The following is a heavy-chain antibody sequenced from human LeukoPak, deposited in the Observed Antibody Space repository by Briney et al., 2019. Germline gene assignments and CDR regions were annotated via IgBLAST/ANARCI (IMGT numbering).Heavy chain of an antibody. Sequence: GASVKVSCKASGYTFTSYAMHWVRQAPGQRLEWMGWINTDNGGTKYSQKFQGRVTITRDTSASTVYMEVSSLTSEDTAVYFCARDRRIVVVTPDSSFQHWGQGTLVTVSS. CDR1: GYTFTSYA. CDR2: INTDNGGT. D-gene: IGHD2-21*02. J-gene: IGHJ1*01. V-gene: IGHV1-3*04. CDR3: ARDRRIVVVTPDSSFQH.